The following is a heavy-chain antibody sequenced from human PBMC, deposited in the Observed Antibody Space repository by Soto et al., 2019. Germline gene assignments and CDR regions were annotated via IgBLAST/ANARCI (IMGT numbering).Heavy chain of an antibody. J-gene: IGHJ4*02. CDR2: MNPNSGNT. CDR1: GYTFTSHD. V-gene: IGHV1-8*01. CDR3: ARWDYGVYARFDY. D-gene: IGHD4-17*01. Sequence: QVQLVQSGTEVKKPGASVKVSCKASGYTFTSHDINWVRQATGQGLEWMGWMNPNSGNTGYAQKFQGRVTMTRNTSISTAYMELSSLRYEDTAVYYCARWDYGVYARFDYWGQGTLVTVSS.